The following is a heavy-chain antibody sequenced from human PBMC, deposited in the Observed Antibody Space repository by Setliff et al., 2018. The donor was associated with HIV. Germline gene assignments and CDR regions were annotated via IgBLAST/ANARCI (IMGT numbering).Heavy chain of an antibody. CDR3: AGDSGYPSNWFDP. V-gene: IGHV4-39*02. Sequence: PSETLSLTCTVSGGSISRDSFYWGWFRQPPGEGLEWIGSIYYSGTTYYAPSLETRLTISVDTSTNQLSLKLTSVTAADTAMYFCAGDSGYPSNWFDPWGQGIQVTSPQ. CDR1: GGSISRDSFY. D-gene: IGHD3-22*01. CDR2: IYYSGTT. J-gene: IGHJ5*02.